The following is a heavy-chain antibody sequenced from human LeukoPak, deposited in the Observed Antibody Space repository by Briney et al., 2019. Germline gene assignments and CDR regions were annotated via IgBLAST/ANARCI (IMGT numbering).Heavy chain of an antibody. D-gene: IGHD1-26*01. J-gene: IGHJ4*02. CDR2: VYFTGTT. V-gene: IGHV4-59*01. CDR3: ARTPGSGSYSYYFDS. CDR1: GGSISSYY. Sequence: SETLSLTCTVSGGSISSYYWSWIRQSPGKGLEWIGYVYFTGTTNYNPSLKSRVTISVDTSKDQFSLKLNSVTAADTAVYYCARTPGSGSYSYYFDSWGQGTLVTVSS.